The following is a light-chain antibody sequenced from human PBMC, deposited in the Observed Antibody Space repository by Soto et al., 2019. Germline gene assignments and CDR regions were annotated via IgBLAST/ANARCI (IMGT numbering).Light chain of an antibody. Sequence: AIQMTQSPSSLYASVGDRVTITCRARQGIRTELGWYPQNPGKAPNLLIYGASTLQSGVPSRFSGSGSGTDFTLTISSLQSDDFATYYCLQDNSYPRTFGQGTKVEIE. J-gene: IGKJ1*01. CDR1: QGIRTE. CDR3: LQDNSYPRT. CDR2: GAS. V-gene: IGKV1-6*01.